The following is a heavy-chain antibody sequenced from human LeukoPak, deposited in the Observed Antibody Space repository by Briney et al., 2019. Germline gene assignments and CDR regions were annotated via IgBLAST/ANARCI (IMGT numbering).Heavy chain of an antibody. J-gene: IGHJ4*02. D-gene: IGHD5-24*01. CDR2: ISSSSSAI. CDR3: VRDRVDGYNYY. V-gene: IGHV3-48*01. CDR1: GFTFSSYS. Sequence: GALRLSCAASGFTFSSYSMNWVRQAPGKGLEWVSYISSSSSAIYYADSVKGRFTISRDNAKNSLYLQMNSLRVEDTAMYYCVRDRVDGYNYYWGQGTLVTVSS.